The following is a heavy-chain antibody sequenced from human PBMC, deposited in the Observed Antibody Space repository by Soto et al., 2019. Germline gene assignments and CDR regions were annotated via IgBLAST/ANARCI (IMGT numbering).Heavy chain of an antibody. J-gene: IGHJ6*02. CDR1: GFTFSSYW. CDR3: AREVLVRGIKYHAMDV. D-gene: IGHD3-10*01. CDR2: IWSDGSNK. V-gene: IGHV3-33*08. Sequence: VQLVESGGGLVQPGGSLRLSCAASGFTFSSYWMHWVRQAPGKGLEWVAVIWSDGSNKYYADSVKGRFTISRDNIKXXLYLQMNSLRAEDTAVYYCAREVLVRGIKYHAMDVWGQGTTVTVSS.